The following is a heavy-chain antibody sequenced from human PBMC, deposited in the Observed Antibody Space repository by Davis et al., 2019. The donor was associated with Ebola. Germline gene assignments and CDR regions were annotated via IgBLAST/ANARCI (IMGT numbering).Heavy chain of an antibody. CDR3: AKGRVAASGD. CDR1: RFTFSSYA. J-gene: IGHJ4*02. D-gene: IGHD1-26*01. CDR2: ISSSGGRT. Sequence: PGGSLRLSCVASRFTFSSYAMSWVRQAPGKGLEWVSTISSSGGRTYYAESVRGRFTISRDNSKNTLSLQMNSLRAEDTAVYYCAKGRVAASGDWGQGTLVTVSS. V-gene: IGHV3-23*01.